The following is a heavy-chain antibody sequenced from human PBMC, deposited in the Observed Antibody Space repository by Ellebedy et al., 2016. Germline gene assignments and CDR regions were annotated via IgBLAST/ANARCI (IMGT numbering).Heavy chain of an antibody. D-gene: IGHD6-13*01. J-gene: IGHJ1*01. CDR2: LKQDGSEK. CDR3: ARTRYAPAAAAYAEYLQH. V-gene: IGHV3-7*01. Sequence: GESLKISCVGSGFTFSSYWMSWVRQAPGKGLEWVASLKQDGSEKYYADSVKGRFTISRDNARRSLYLQMNNLRGEDTAVYYCARTRYAPAAAAYAEYLQHWGRGTLVIVSS. CDR1: GFTFSSYW.